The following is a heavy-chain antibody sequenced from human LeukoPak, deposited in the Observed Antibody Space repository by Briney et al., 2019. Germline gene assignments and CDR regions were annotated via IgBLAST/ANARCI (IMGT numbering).Heavy chain of an antibody. V-gene: IGHV4-30-4*01. Sequence: PSQTLSLTCTVSGGSISSGDYYWSWIRQPPGTGLEWIGYIYYSGSTYYNPSLKSRVTISVDTSKNQFSLKLSSVTAADTAVYYCARGAYGDYSLNWFDPWGQGTLVTVSS. J-gene: IGHJ5*02. CDR1: GGSISSGDYY. CDR2: IYYSGST. D-gene: IGHD4-17*01. CDR3: ARGAYGDYSLNWFDP.